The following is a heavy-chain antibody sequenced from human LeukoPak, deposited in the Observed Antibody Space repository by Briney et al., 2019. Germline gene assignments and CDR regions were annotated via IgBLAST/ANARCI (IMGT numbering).Heavy chain of an antibody. V-gene: IGHV3-53*01. CDR2: IYSDGST. D-gene: IGHD1-26*01. Sequence: GGSLRLSCAASGFTFSNAWMSWVRQAPGKGLEWVSEIYSDGSTYYAASVKGRFSISRDNSKNTVHLQMNSLRAEDTAVYYCARELREHGVFDIWGQGTMVTVSS. J-gene: IGHJ3*02. CDR3: ARELREHGVFDI. CDR1: GFTFSNAW.